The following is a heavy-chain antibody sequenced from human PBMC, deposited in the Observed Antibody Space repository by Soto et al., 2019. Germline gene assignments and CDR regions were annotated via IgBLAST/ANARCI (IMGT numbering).Heavy chain of an antibody. J-gene: IGHJ6*02. CDR2: VSGSGGST. Sequence: EVQLLESGGGLVQPGGSLRLSCAASGFTFSSYAMSWVRQAPGKGLEWVSAVSGSGGSTYYADSVKGRFTISRDNSKNTLYLQMNSLRAEDTDVYYCAKEGEDTAMANLYYYYYGMDVWGQGTTVTVSS. CDR3: AKEGEDTAMANLYYYYYGMDV. D-gene: IGHD5-18*01. V-gene: IGHV3-23*01. CDR1: GFTFSSYA.